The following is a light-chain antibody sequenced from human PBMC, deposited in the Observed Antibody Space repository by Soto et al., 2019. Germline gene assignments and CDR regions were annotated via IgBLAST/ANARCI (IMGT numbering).Light chain of an antibody. J-gene: IGKJ2*01. Sequence: DIQMTQSPSTLSSSVGDRVTITCRASQSISSWLAWYQQKPGNAPKLLIYDASSLESGVPSRFSGSGSGTDFTITISRLHPDDFATYYCQQYNSYETFGQGTKLEIK. CDR1: QSISSW. CDR3: QQYNSYET. CDR2: DAS. V-gene: IGKV1-5*01.